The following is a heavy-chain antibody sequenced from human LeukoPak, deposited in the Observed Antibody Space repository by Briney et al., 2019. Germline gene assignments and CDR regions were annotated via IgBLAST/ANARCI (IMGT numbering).Heavy chain of an antibody. D-gene: IGHD3-3*01. CDR3: ARALTRITIFGVVPNYMDV. CDR1: GFTFSSYS. J-gene: IGHJ6*03. CDR2: ISSSSSYI. V-gene: IGHV3-21*01. Sequence: GGSLRLSCAASGFTFSSYSMNWVRQAPGKGLEWVSSISSSSSYIYYADSVKGRFAISRDNAKNSLYLQMNSLRAEDTAVYYCARALTRITIFGVVPNYMDVWGKGTTVTVSS.